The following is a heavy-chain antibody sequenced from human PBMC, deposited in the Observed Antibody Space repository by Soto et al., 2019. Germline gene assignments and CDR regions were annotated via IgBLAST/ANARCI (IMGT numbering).Heavy chain of an antibody. CDR3: LLERDGGES. D-gene: IGHD3-16*01. J-gene: IGHJ5*02. CDR2: IIPIFGSP. Sequence: QVQLVQSGAEVKQPGSSVTVSCKTSGGNFRRDVFSWVRQAPGQGLEWMGGIIPIFGSPNYAQKFEGGVTITADESTSTVYMELSSLRSEDTAVFYCLLERDGGESWGQGTMVTVSS. CDR1: GGNFRRDV. V-gene: IGHV1-69*01.